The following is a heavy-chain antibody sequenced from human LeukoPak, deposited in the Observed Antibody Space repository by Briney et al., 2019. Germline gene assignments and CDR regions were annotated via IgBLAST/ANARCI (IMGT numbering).Heavy chain of an antibody. Sequence: KPSETLSLTCTVSGGFISSFYWNWIRQFPGKGLEWIGGIYYSGSTNYSPSLKSRVAMSVDTSKNQFSLRLSSVTAADSAVYYCARDYNSSDRNYYYGMDVWGQGTTVSVSS. CDR3: ARDYNSSDRNYYYGMDV. CDR2: IYYSGST. J-gene: IGHJ6*02. V-gene: IGHV4-59*01. D-gene: IGHD1-1*01. CDR1: GGFISSFY.